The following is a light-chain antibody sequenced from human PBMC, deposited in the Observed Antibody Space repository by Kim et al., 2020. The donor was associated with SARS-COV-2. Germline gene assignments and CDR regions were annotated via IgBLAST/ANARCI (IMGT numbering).Light chain of an antibody. CDR3: QQSYSTPRT. V-gene: IGKV1-39*01. CDR1: QNITTY. CDR2: GAS. J-gene: IGKJ1*01. Sequence: DIQMTQSPSPLSAYVGDRVTITCRSSQNITTYLNWYHQKPGRAPNVLIYGASNLQSGVPSRFSGSGSGKDFTLTIRALQPEDIATYYCQQSYSTPRTFGQGTKVDIK.